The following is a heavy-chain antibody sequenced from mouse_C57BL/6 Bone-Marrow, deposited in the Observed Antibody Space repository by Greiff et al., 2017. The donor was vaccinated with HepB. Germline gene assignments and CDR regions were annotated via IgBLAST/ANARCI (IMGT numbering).Heavy chain of an antibody. D-gene: IGHD2-4*01. V-gene: IGHV1-7*01. CDR3: DYDVLGVWYFDV. J-gene: IGHJ1*03. CDR1: GYTFTSYW. Sequence: QVQLQQSGAELAKPGASVKLSCKASGYTFTSYWMHWVKQRPGQGLEWIGYINPSSGYTKYNQKFKDKATLTADKSSSTAYMQLSSLTYEDSAVYYCDYDVLGVWYFDVWGTGTTVTVSS. CDR2: INPSSGYT.